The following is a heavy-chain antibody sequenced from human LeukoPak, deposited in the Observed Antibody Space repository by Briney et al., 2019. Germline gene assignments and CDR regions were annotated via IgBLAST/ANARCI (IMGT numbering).Heavy chain of an antibody. CDR1: GGSFSGYY. Sequence: NTSETLSLTCAVYGGSFSGYYWSWIRQPPGKGLEWIGEINHSGSTNYNPSLKSRVTISVDTSKNQFSLKLSSVTAADTAVYYCARGITYYSDSIGYYGGLYFDSWGQGTLVTVSS. V-gene: IGHV4-34*01. J-gene: IGHJ4*02. CDR2: INHSGST. D-gene: IGHD3-22*01. CDR3: ARGITYYSDSIGYYGGLYFDS.